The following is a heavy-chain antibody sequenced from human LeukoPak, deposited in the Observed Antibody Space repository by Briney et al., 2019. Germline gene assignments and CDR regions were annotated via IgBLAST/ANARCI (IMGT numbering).Heavy chain of an antibody. Sequence: SETLPLTCTVSGGSISSYYWSWIRQPPGKGLEWIGYIYYSGSTNYNPSLKSRVTISVDTSKNQFSLKLSSVTAADTAVYYCARADSSGYYYFFFDYWGQGTLVTVYS. CDR3: ARADSSGYYYFFFDY. D-gene: IGHD3-22*01. V-gene: IGHV4-59*01. CDR2: IYYSGST. CDR1: GGSISSYY. J-gene: IGHJ4*02.